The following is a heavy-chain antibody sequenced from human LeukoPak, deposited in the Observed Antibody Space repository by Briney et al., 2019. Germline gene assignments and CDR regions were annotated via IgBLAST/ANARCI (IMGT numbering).Heavy chain of an antibody. CDR2: ISWNSGSI. Sequence: PGRSLRLSCAASGFTFDDYAMHWVRQAPGKGLEWVSGISWNSGSIGYADSVKGRFTISRDNAKNSLYLQMNSLRAEDTAVYYCANLLGILWFGASPAGAFDIWGQGTMVTVSS. V-gene: IGHV3-9*01. CDR3: ANLLGILWFGASPAGAFDI. J-gene: IGHJ3*02. D-gene: IGHD3-10*01. CDR1: GFTFDDYA.